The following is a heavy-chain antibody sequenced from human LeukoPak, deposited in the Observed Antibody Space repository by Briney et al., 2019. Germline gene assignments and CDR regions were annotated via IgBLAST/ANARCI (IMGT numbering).Heavy chain of an antibody. CDR2: MNPNSGNT. CDR1: GYTFTGYY. D-gene: IGHD1-26*01. J-gene: IGHJ4*01. CDR3: ARVGATALFYFDS. V-gene: IGHV1-8*03. Sequence: ASVKVSCKASGYTFTGYYMHWVRQAPGQGLEWMGWMNPNSGNTVYAQKFQGRVTITRNTSISTAYMELSSLTSEDTAVYYCARVGATALFYFDSWGHGTLVTVSS.